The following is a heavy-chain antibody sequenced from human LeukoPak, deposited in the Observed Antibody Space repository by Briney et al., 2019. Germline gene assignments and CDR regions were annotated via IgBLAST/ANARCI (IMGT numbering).Heavy chain of an antibody. Sequence: GASVKVSCKVSGYTLTELSMHWVRQAPGKGLEWMGGFDPEDGETIYAQKFQGRVTMTEDTSTDTAYMELSSLRSEDTAVYYCATDLYGSGSYVFDYWGQGTLVTVSS. CDR1: GYTLTELS. V-gene: IGHV1-24*01. J-gene: IGHJ4*02. CDR2: FDPEDGET. CDR3: ATDLYGSGSYVFDY. D-gene: IGHD3-10*01.